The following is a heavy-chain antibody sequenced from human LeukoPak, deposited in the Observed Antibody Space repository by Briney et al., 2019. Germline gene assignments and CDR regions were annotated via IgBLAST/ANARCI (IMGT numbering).Heavy chain of an antibody. V-gene: IGHV3-48*03. CDR1: GFPFSSYA. J-gene: IGHJ3*02. CDR3: ARDSIVDGAFDI. CDR2: ISSSGSTI. D-gene: IGHD2-15*01. Sequence: PGGSLRLSCSASGFPFSSYAMHWVRQAPGKGLEWVSYISSSGSTIYYSDSVKGRFTISRDNTKNSLYLQMNSLRAEDTAVYYCARDSIVDGAFDIWGQGTMVTVSS.